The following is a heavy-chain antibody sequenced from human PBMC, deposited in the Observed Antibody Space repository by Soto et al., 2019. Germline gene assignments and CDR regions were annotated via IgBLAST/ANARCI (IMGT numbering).Heavy chain of an antibody. Sequence: QVQLVQSGAEVRKPGASVTVSCRSSGDSFNDYYIHWVRQAPGQGFEWMGWINPNGGVTKYAQKFQGGVSMTRDTSIRTVYMQRSRLRSDDTAVYYCARESGGATATLDYYYFYMDVWGTGTTVTVSS. D-gene: IGHD5-12*01. CDR2: INPNGGVT. CDR3: ARESGGATATLDYYYFYMDV. J-gene: IGHJ6*03. CDR1: GDSFNDYY. V-gene: IGHV1-2*02.